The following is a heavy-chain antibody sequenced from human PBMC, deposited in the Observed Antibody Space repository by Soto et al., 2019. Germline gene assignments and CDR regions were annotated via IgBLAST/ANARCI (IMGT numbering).Heavy chain of an antibody. J-gene: IGHJ5*02. CDR2: ISTHNGNT. Sequence: ASVKVSCKTSGYNFISSEISWVRQAPGQGLEWMGWISTHNGNTYYAQNFQGRVTMTSDTPTSTAYMELRSLRSDDTAFYYCVRDEISSAGLDPWGQGTLVTVSS. V-gene: IGHV1-18*01. CDR1: GYNFISSE. CDR3: VRDEISSAGLDP.